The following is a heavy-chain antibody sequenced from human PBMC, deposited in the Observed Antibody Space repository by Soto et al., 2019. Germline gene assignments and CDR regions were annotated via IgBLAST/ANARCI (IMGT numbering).Heavy chain of an antibody. CDR2: ISGSGGST. D-gene: IGHD2-2*01. CDR3: AKDIPRGYCSSTSCSMVDP. CDR1: GFTFSSYA. Sequence: GGSLRLSWAASGFTFSSYAMSWVRQAPGKGLEWVSAISGSGGSTYYADSVKGRFTISRDNSKNTLYLQMNSLRAEDTAVYYCAKDIPRGYCSSTSCSMVDPWGQGTLVTISS. J-gene: IGHJ5*02. V-gene: IGHV3-23*01.